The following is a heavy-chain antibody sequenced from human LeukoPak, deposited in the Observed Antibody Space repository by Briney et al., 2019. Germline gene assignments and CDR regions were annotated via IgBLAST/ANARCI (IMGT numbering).Heavy chain of an antibody. Sequence: GGSLRLSCAASGFTFSSYAMHWVRQAPGKGLEWVAVISYDGSNKYYADSVKGRFTISRDNSKNTLYLQMNSLRAEDTAVYYCAKDPDSSGYYLIPGFDYWGQGTLVTVSS. J-gene: IGHJ4*02. V-gene: IGHV3-30-3*01. CDR1: GFTFSSYA. CDR3: AKDPDSSGYYLIPGFDY. CDR2: ISYDGSNK. D-gene: IGHD3-22*01.